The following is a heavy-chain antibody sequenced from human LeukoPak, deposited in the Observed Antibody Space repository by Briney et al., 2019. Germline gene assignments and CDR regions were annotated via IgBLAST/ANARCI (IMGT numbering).Heavy chain of an antibody. D-gene: IGHD6-6*01. CDR3: ATTPPSSSSPGGYNWFDP. V-gene: IGHV1-69-2*01. Sequence: ATVTISCKVSGYTFTDYYMHWVQQAPGKGLEWMGLVDPEDGETIYAEKFQGRVTITADTSTDTAYMELSSLRSEDTAVYYCATTPPSSSSPGGYNWFDPWGQGTLVTVSS. J-gene: IGHJ5*02. CDR2: VDPEDGET. CDR1: GYTFTDYY.